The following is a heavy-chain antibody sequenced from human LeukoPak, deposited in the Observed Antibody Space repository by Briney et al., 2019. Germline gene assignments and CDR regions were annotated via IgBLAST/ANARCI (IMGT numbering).Heavy chain of an antibody. Sequence: PGGSLRLSCVASEFNFFSYGMQWVRQAPGKGLVWVSRIFTDGSTTSYADSVKGRFTISRDNAKNTLYLEMKSLRVEGTAVYYCARELPREVTLDYWGQGTLVAVSP. CDR1: EFNFFSYG. J-gene: IGHJ4*01. CDR2: IFTDGSTT. V-gene: IGHV3-74*01. CDR3: ARELPREVTLDY. D-gene: IGHD2-21*02.